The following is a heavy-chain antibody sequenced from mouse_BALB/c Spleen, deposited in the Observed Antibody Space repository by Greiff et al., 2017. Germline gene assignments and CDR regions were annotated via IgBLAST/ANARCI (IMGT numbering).Heavy chain of an antibody. D-gene: IGHD2-4*01. Sequence: EVKLMESGGGLVQPGGSRKLSCAASGFTFSSFGMHWVRQAPEKGLEWVAYISSGSSTIYYADTVTGRFTISRDNPKNTLFLQMTSLRSEDTAMYYCARHYDYEAWFAYWGQGTLVTVSA. CDR2: ISSGSSTI. V-gene: IGHV5-17*02. CDR1: GFTFSSFG. J-gene: IGHJ3*01. CDR3: ARHYDYEAWFAY.